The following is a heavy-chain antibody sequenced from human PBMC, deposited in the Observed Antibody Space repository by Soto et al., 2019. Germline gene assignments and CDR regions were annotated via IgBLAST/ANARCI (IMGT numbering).Heavy chain of an antibody. CDR1: GFTFSNYA. J-gene: IGHJ4*02. CDR2: ISPTGDRT. D-gene: IGHD1-20*01. Sequence: PVGSLRLSCAASGFTFSNYAMTWVRQAPGRGLEWVSTISPTGDRTYYADSVKGRFIISRDNSENTLSLQMNSLRAEDTAVYYCAKAYRISVYTDFDYWGQGTLVTVSS. V-gene: IGHV3-23*01. CDR3: AKAYRISVYTDFDY.